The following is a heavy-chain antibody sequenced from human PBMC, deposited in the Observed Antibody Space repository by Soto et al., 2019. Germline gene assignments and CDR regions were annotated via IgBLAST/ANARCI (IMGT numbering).Heavy chain of an antibody. V-gene: IGHV4-61*08. Sequence: SETLSLTCAVSGGSISSGGYSWSWIRQPPGKGLEWIGYIYYSGSTNYNPSLKSRVTISVDTSKNQFSLKLSSVTAADTAVYYCARYTTVTTWGMDVWGQGTTVTVSS. CDR2: IYYSGST. D-gene: IGHD4-4*01. J-gene: IGHJ6*02. CDR3: ARYTTVTTWGMDV. CDR1: GGSISSGGYS.